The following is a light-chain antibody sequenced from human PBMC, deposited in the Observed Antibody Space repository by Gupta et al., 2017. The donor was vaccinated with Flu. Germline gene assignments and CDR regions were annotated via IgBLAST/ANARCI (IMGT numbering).Light chain of an antibody. Sequence: SITISCTGSSSDIGGYNFVSWYQQHPGKAPTLIIYDVNNRPSGFSARFSGSKSGNTASLTISGLQTEDEADYYCGSYTSSGHFVFGTGTGVTVL. J-gene: IGLJ1*01. CDR1: SSDIGGYNF. CDR2: DVN. V-gene: IGLV2-14*03. CDR3: GSYTSSGHFV.